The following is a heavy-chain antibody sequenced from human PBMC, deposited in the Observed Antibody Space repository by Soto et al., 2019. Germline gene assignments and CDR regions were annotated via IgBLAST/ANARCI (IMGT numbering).Heavy chain of an antibody. Sequence: SETLSLTCTVSSYSISSGSYWAWIRQPPGKGPEWIASIYHGGTTFYNPSLKSRITTSVDTSNNQFSLKLTSVTAADTAVYYCARVHVMVVAGSTFDYWGHGTLVTVSS. CDR1: SYSISSGSY. CDR2: IYHGGTT. V-gene: IGHV4-38-2*02. CDR3: ARVHVMVVAGSTFDY. J-gene: IGHJ4*01. D-gene: IGHD6-19*01.